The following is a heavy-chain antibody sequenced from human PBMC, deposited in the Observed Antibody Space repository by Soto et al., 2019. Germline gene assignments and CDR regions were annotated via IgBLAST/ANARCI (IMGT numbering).Heavy chain of an antibody. D-gene: IGHD3-10*01. CDR1: GGSIDSGGYY. CDR3: ARRPIASGSGYNWFDP. J-gene: IGHJ5*02. Sequence: SETLSLTCAVSGGSIDSGGYYWSWIRQPPGKGLEWIGSIHYSGNTYYNPSLKSRVTISVDTSKNQFSLKLSSVTAADTAVYYCARRPIASGSGYNWFDPWGQGTLVTVSS. CDR2: IHYSGNT. V-gene: IGHV4-39*01.